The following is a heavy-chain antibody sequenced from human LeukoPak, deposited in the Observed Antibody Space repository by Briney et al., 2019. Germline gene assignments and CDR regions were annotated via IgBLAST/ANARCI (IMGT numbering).Heavy chain of an antibody. J-gene: IGHJ4*02. V-gene: IGHV3-30*04. Sequence: PGGSLRLSCAASGFTFSSYAMHWVRQAPGKGLEWVAVISYDGSNKYYADSVKGRYTISRDNSKNTLSLQINSLRAEDTAVYYCARDLGWEMAPFDYWGQGTLVTVSS. CDR2: ISYDGSNK. CDR3: ARDLGWEMAPFDY. CDR1: GFTFSSYA. D-gene: IGHD5-24*01.